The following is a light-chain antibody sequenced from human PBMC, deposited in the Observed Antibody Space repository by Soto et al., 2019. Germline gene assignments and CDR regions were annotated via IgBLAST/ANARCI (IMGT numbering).Light chain of an antibody. J-gene: IGKJ5*01. Sequence: DIVLTQSPGTLSLSPGERATLSCRASQSVSSSLAWYQQKIGQAPRLLISGASNRATGIPDRFSGSGSGTDFTLTISRLEPEDFALYHCQQYAAGSPITFGQGTRLEV. CDR1: QSVSSS. CDR2: GAS. V-gene: IGKV3-20*01. CDR3: QQYAAGSPIT.